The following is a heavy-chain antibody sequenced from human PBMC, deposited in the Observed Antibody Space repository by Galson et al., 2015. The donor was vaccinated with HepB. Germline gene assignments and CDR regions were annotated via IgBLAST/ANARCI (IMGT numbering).Heavy chain of an antibody. CDR1: GFTFSGYW. J-gene: IGHJ4*02. CDR2: IKEDESEK. D-gene: IGHD6-13*01. V-gene: IGHV3-7*05. Sequence: SLRLSCAAAGFTFSGYWMTWVRQAPGKGLEWVANIKEDESEKYYVDSVKGRFTISRDNAKNSLYLQLNSLRAEDTAVYFCASFAGGGYSTSWYRSGFDYWGQGTLVIVSS. CDR3: ASFAGGGYSTSWYRSGFDY.